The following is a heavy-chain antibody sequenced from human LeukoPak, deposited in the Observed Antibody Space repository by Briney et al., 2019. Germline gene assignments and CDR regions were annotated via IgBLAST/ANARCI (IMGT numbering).Heavy chain of an antibody. D-gene: IGHD4-17*01. J-gene: IGHJ4*02. CDR1: GFNFGDYA. CDR3: TRDEYGVGSNFFDY. Sequence: LRLSCTTSGFNFGDYAMSWFRHAPEKGLEGVGYITNKGISGTAEYAASVKGRFTISTDDSRSIGYLQMDNLRTAGTGVYYCTRDEYGVGSNFFDYWGQGTLVTVSS. V-gene: IGHV3-49*03. CDR2: ITNKGISGTA.